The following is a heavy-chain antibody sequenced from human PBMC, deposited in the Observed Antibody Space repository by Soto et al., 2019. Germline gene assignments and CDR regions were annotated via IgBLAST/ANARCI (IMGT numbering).Heavy chain of an antibody. Sequence: QVQLVQSGAEVKKPGASVKVSCKASGYTFTSYAMHWVRQAPGQRLEWMGWINAGNGNTKYSQKFQGRVNITRDTSAGTGYLELSILRSEDTAVYYCARDFGYCSGGSCYGGLFDWFDSGGQGTLVTVSS. CDR2: INAGNGNT. D-gene: IGHD2-15*01. CDR1: GYTFTSYA. J-gene: IGHJ5*01. CDR3: ARDFGYCSGGSCYGGLFDWFDS. V-gene: IGHV1-3*01.